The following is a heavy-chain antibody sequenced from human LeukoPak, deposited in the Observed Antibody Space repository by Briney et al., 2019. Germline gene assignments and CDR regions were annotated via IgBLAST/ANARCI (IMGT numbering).Heavy chain of an antibody. J-gene: IGHJ6*02. CDR1: GYTFTGYY. CDR3: ARDSSYDFWSGSSMDV. CDR2: INPNSGGT. V-gene: IGHV1-2*04. Sequence: ASVKVSCKASGYTFTGYYMHWVRQAPGQGLEWMGWINPNSGGTNYAQKFQGWVTMTRDTSISIAYMELSRLRSDDTAVYYCARDSSYDFWSGSSMDVWGQGTTVTVSS. D-gene: IGHD3-3*01.